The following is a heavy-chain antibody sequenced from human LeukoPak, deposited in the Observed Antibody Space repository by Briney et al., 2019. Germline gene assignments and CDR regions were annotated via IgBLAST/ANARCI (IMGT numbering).Heavy chain of an antibody. J-gene: IGHJ4*02. V-gene: IGHV1-69*04. CDR2: IIPILGIA. CDR3: ARWGRTGNSRQRDFDY. Sequence: SVKVSCKASGGTFSSYAISWVRQAPGQGLEWMGRIIPILGIANYAQKFQGRVTITADKSTSTAYMELSSLRSEDTAVYYCARWGRTGNSRQRDFDYWGQGTLVTVSS. D-gene: IGHD4-23*01. CDR1: GGTFSSYA.